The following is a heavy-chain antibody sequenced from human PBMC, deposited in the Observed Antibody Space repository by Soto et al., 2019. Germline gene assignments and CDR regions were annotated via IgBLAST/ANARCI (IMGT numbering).Heavy chain of an antibody. D-gene: IGHD2-15*01. CDR2: IIPILGIA. V-gene: IGHV1-69*02. CDR1: GGTFSSYT. J-gene: IGHJ5*02. Sequence: QVQLVQSGAEVKKPGSSVKVSCKASGGTFSSYTISWVRQAPGQGLEWMGRIIPILGIANYAQKFQGRVTITADKSTSTAYMELSSVRSEDTAVYYCARVVVAATDWFDPWGQGTLVTVSS. CDR3: ARVVVAATDWFDP.